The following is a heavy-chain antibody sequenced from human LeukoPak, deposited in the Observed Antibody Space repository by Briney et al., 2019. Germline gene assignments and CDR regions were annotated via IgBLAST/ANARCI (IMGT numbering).Heavy chain of an antibody. CDR1: GYTFTGYY. V-gene: IGHV1-2*06. CDR2: VNPNSGGT. D-gene: IGHD3-22*01. J-gene: IGHJ4*02. CDR3: ARGPTYYYDSSGPDDYDY. Sequence: ASVKVSCKASGYTFTGYYMHWVRQAPGQGLEWMGRVNPNSGGTNYAQKFQGRVTMTRDTSISTAYMELSRLRSDDTAVYYCARGPTYYYDSSGPDDYDYWGQGTLATVSS.